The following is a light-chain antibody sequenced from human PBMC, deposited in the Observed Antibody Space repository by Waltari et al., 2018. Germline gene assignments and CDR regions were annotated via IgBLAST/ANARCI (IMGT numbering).Light chain of an antibody. CDR3: QHYDSYSAT. J-gene: IGKJ4*02. CDR2: KAS. CDR1: QSITSW. Sequence: IQLTQSPSPLSTSVGDRVNSTCRASQSITSWLALYQQKAVNAPKLLIYKASILESGVPSRFSGGGSGTEFTLTISSLQPDDFATYYCQHYDSYSATFGRGTKVEIK. V-gene: IGKV1-5*03.